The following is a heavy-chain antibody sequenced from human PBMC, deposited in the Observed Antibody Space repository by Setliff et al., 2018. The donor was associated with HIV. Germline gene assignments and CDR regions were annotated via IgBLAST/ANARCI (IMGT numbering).Heavy chain of an antibody. Sequence: SETLSLTCAVYGGSFSAYYWSWIRQTPGKGLEWIGEINHSGGTNYNPSLKSRVTMSVDTSKNQFSLKLSSVTAADTAVFYCARGGYSYGFGRHRAYFQYWGQGTQVTVSP. CDR2: INHSGGT. V-gene: IGHV4-34*01. J-gene: IGHJ1*01. D-gene: IGHD5-18*01. CDR3: ARGGYSYGFGRHRAYFQY. CDR1: GGSFSAYY.